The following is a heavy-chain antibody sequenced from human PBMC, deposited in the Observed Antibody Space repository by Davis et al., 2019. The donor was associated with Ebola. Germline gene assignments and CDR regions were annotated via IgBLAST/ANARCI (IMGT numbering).Heavy chain of an antibody. J-gene: IGHJ4*02. V-gene: IGHV4-34*01. D-gene: IGHD6-6*01. Sequence: PSETLSLTCTVSGGSISSYYWSWIRQPPGKGLEWIGEINHSGSTNYNPSLKSRVTISVDTSKNQFSLKLSSVTAADTAVYYCARGRSDWYTRPPFDYWGQGTLVTVSS. CDR3: ARGRSDWYTRPPFDY. CDR1: GGSISSYY. CDR2: INHSGST.